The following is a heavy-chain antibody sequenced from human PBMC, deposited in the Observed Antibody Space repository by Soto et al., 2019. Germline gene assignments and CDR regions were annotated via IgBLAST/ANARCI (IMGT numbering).Heavy chain of an antibody. D-gene: IGHD2-2*01. V-gene: IGHV3-30*04. CDR2: ISYDGRTK. J-gene: IGHJ5*02. CDR3: ARESAGYCSSTSCYHSMYNWFDP. CDR1: GFTFSGYA. Sequence: PGGSLRLSCAASGFTFSGYAMHWVRQAPGKGPEWVADISYDGRTKYYADSVKGRFTISRDNSKNTMYLQMNSLRAEDTAVYYCARESAGYCSSTSCYHSMYNWFDPWGQGTLVTVSS.